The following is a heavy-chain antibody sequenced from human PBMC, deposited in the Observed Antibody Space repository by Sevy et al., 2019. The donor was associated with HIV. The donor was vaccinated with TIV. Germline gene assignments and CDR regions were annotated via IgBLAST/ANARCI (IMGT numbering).Heavy chain of an antibody. Sequence: SETLSLTCTVSGGSITSLYWSWIRQPPGKGLEWIANIYYNGHINYNPSLKSRVTLSLDTFKNQFSLRLSSVTAADTAMYYCAGENAWGRGYSWGQGTLVTVSS. CDR1: GGSITSLY. CDR2: IYYNGHI. J-gene: IGHJ4*02. V-gene: IGHV4-59*08. CDR3: AGENAWGRGYS. D-gene: IGHD1-26*01.